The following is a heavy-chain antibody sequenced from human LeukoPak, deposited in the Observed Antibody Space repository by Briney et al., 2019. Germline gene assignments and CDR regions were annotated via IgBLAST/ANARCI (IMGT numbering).Heavy chain of an antibody. CDR2: INPNSGGT. CDR1: GYTFTGYY. D-gene: IGHD4-11*01. V-gene: IGHV1-2*02. CDR3: ARDAIVRDYSNSDY. Sequence: ASGKVSCKASGYTFTGYYIHWVRQAAGQGLDWMGWINPNSGGTNYAQKFQGRVTMTRDTSISTAYMELSRLTSDDTAVYYCARDAIVRDYSNSDYWGQGTLVTVSS. J-gene: IGHJ4*02.